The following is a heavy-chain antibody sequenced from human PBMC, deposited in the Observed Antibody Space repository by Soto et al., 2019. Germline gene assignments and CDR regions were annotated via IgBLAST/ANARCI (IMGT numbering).Heavy chain of an antibody. Sequence: SETLSLTCTVSCGSSRSYNWGWIRQPPRRGLEWIGYVYYTGDTAYNPSLKSRVTISADTSTNNISLNLSSVTAADTAVYYCGRQGIDYLQGLADVWGQGTTVTVSS. CDR3: GRQGIDYLQGLADV. CDR2: VYYTGDT. CDR1: CGSSRSYN. J-gene: IGHJ6*02. D-gene: IGHD1-26*01. V-gene: IGHV4-59*08.